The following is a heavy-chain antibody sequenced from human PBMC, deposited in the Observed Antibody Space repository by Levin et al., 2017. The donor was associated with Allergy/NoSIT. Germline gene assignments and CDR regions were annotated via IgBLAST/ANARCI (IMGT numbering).Heavy chain of an antibody. J-gene: IGHJ6*03. CDR2: IIPIFGTA. CDR1: GGTFSSYA. D-gene: IGHD2-15*01. V-gene: IGHV1-69*01. CDR3: ARGARVVVVAPYYYYYMDV. Sequence: GGSLRLSCKASGGTFSSYAISWVRQAPGQGLEWMGGIIPIFGTANYAQKFQGRVTITADESTSTAYMELSSLRSEDTAVYYCARGARVVVVAPYYYYYMDVWGKGTTVTVSS.